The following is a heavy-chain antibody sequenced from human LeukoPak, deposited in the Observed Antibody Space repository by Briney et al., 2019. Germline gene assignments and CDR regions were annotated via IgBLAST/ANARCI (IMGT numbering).Heavy chain of an antibody. J-gene: IGHJ3*02. CDR1: GFTFSSYG. CDR2: IRYDGSNK. V-gene: IGHV3-30*02. CDR3: AKDPSGSLGAFDI. D-gene: IGHD1-26*01. Sequence: PGGSLRLSCTASGFTFSSYGMHWVRQAPGKGLEWVAFIRYDGSNKYYADSVKGRFTISRDNSKNTLYLQMNSLRAEDTAVYYCAKDPSGSLGAFDIWGQGTMVTVSS.